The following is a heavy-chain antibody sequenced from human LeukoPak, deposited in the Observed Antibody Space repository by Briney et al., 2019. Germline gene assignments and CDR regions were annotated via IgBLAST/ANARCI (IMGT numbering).Heavy chain of an antibody. Sequence: PAGGSLRLSCAASGFGFSNYWMHWVRQAPGKGLVWVSRINGGGKTTNYAESVEGRFTISRDNAKNTLYLQMKSLRAEDTAVYYCARRAGAYSHPYDYWGQGTLVTVSS. J-gene: IGHJ4*02. CDR3: ARRAGAYSHPYDY. V-gene: IGHV3-74*01. CDR1: GFGFSNYW. D-gene: IGHD4/OR15-4a*01. CDR2: INGGGKTT.